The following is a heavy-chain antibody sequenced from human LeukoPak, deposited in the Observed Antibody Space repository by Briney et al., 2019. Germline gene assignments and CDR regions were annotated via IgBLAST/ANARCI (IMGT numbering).Heavy chain of an antibody. CDR2: IIEGGDVK. Sequence: GGSLRLSCAASGFTFSAYWMTWVRQAPGKGLAWVANIIEGGDVKYYVDSVKGRFTISRDNSKNTLYLQMNSLRAEDTAVYYCAKIPYCSGGSCYSGYWGQGTLVTVSS. D-gene: IGHD2-15*01. CDR1: GFTFSAYW. CDR3: AKIPYCSGGSCYSGY. V-gene: IGHV3-7*03. J-gene: IGHJ4*02.